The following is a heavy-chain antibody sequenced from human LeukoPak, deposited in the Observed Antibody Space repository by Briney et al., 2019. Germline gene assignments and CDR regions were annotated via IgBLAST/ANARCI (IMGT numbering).Heavy chain of an antibody. D-gene: IGHD6-13*01. Sequence: GASVKVSCKASGYTFTSYDINWVRQATGQGLEWMGWMNPNSGNTGYAQKFQGRVTMTRNTSISTAYMELSSLRSEDTAVYYCARGILPRGYSHFDYWGQGTLVTVSS. V-gene: IGHV1-8*01. CDR1: GYTFTSYD. J-gene: IGHJ4*02. CDR2: MNPNSGNT. CDR3: ARGILPRGYSHFDY.